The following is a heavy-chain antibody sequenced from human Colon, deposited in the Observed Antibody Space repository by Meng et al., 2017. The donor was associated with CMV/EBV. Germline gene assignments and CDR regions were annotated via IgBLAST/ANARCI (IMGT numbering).Heavy chain of an antibody. J-gene: IGHJ6*02. D-gene: IGHD3-9*01. CDR2: TNPKSGDT. CDR1: GYSFTGYY. Sequence: ASVQVSCKASGYSFTGYYIHWVRQAPGQGLEWMGWTNPKSGDTNYGQKVLGRVTMTSETSITTAYMELSGLRSDDAAIYYCARDHDDYDLLTGYYGHQFYDMDVWGQGTTVTVSS. V-gene: IGHV1-2*02. CDR3: ARDHDDYDLLTGYYGHQFYDMDV.